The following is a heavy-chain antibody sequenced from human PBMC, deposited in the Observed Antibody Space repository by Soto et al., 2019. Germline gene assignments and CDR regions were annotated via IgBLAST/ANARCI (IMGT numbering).Heavy chain of an antibody. Sequence: PSETLSLTCTVSDGSISNFYCSWIRQPPGKGLEWIGYISSSGNTNYNPSLKSRVSISVETSKNQFSLNLTSVTAAEKAVYYCARATMVITRSYFDSWGQGTPVTVSS. V-gene: IGHV4-59*01. J-gene: IGHJ4*02. CDR2: ISSSGNT. CDR3: ARATMVITRSYFDS. CDR1: DGSISNFY. D-gene: IGHD3-22*01.